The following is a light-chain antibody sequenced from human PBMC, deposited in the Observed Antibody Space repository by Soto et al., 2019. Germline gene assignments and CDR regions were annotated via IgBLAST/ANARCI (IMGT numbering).Light chain of an antibody. CDR2: DVT. CDR1: SSAVGGYAY. Sequence: LTQPAPVSGSPGQSITLSCTGTSSAVGGYAYVSWYQQHPGKAPKLMIYDVTNRPSGVSNRFSGSKSGNTASLTISGLQAEDEASYYCSSYTSSTSYVFGTGTKVTVL. J-gene: IGLJ1*01. V-gene: IGLV2-14*01. CDR3: SSYTSSTSYV.